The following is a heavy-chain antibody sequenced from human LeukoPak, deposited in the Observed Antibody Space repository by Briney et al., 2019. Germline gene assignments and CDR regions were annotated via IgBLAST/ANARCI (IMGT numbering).Heavy chain of an antibody. V-gene: IGHV1-18*01. Sequence: ASVKVSCKASGYTFTSYGITWVRQAPGQGLEWMGWISVYNGNTNYAQKLQGRVTMTTDTSTSTACMELRSLRSDDTAVYYCARSSSSTLPLYYYYYMDVWGKGTTVTVPS. CDR2: ISVYNGNT. D-gene: IGHD6-6*01. CDR1: GYTFTSYG. J-gene: IGHJ6*03. CDR3: ARSSSSTLPLYYYYYMDV.